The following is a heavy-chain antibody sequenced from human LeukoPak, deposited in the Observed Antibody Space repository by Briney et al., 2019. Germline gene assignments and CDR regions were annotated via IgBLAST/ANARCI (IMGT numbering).Heavy chain of an antibody. J-gene: IGHJ4*02. Sequence: GRSLRLSCAASGFTFSTYTMHWVRQAPGKGLEWVAVILYDGSIKRYAESVKGRFTISRDNSKNTLDLQMNSLGVEDTAVYHCARIRTAYCGTTKCREFDHWGPGTLVAVSS. D-gene: IGHD2-21*01. CDR2: ILYDGSIK. CDR1: GFTFSTYT. V-gene: IGHV3-30*04. CDR3: ARIRTAYCGTTKCREFDH.